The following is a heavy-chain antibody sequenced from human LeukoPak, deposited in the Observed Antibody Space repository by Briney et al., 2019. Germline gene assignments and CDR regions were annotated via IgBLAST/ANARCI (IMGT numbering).Heavy chain of an antibody. D-gene: IGHD3-10*01. V-gene: IGHV3-21*01. CDR2: ISTSSIYI. CDR3: ARSLWFGESNLDY. Sequence: KPGGSLRLSCAASGFTFSTYTMNWVRQAPGKGLEWVSSISTSSIYIYYTDSLKGRFTISRDNAKNSLYLQMNSLRAEDTAIYYCARSLWFGESNLDYWGQGTLVTVSS. J-gene: IGHJ4*02. CDR1: GFTFSTYT.